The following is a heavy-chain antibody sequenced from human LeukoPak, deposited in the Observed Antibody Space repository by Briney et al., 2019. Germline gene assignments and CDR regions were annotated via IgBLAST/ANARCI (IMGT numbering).Heavy chain of an antibody. CDR2: IYYSGST. J-gene: IGHJ3*02. D-gene: IGHD6-13*01. CDR1: GGSISTYY. Sequence: SETLSLTCTVSGGSISTYYWSWIRQPPGEGPEWIGYIYYSGSTDYNPSLESRVTMSVDTSMNQFSLNLSSVTAADTAIYYCARVSPAVGAFDIWGRGTMVTVSS. V-gene: IGHV4-59*01. CDR3: ARVSPAVGAFDI.